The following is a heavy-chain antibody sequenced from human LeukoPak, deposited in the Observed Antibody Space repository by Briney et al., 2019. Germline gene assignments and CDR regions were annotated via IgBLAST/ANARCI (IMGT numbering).Heavy chain of an antibody. J-gene: IGHJ3*01. V-gene: IGHV1-3*01. CDR3: ARSNSGWDAFDV. D-gene: IGHD6-19*01. CDR1: GYTFTSYP. Sequence: ASVKVSCKSSGYTFTSYPMHWVRQAPAQRREWMGWINAGNGNTKYSQRFQGRVTITRGTSASTAYMELSSLRSEDTAVYYCARSNSGWDAFDVWGQGTMVSVS. CDR2: INAGNGNT.